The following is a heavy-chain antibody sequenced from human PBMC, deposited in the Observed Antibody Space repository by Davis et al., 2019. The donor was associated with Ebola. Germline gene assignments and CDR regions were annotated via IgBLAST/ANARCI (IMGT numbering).Heavy chain of an antibody. CDR3: AKVQYSNYVTFDY. V-gene: IGHV3-23*01. CDR1: GFTFNTYA. CDR2: ISSSGTVT. J-gene: IGHJ5*01. Sequence: GESLKISCAASGFTFNTYAMSWVRQPPGKGLEWISSISSSGTVTYYADSVKGRFTSSRDNSKNTVYLQMNSLRAEDTAVYYCAKVQYSNYVTFDYWGQGTLVTVSS. D-gene: IGHD4-11*01.